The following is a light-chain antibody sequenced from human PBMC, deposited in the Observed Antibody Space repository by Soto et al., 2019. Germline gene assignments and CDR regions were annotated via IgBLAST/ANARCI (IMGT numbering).Light chain of an antibody. CDR2: GAS. J-gene: IGKJ4*01. CDR1: QSVSSSY. V-gene: IGKV3-20*01. CDR3: QQYYSSLPI. Sequence: IVLTQSPGTLSLSPGERATLSCRASQSVSSSYLAWYQQKPGQAPRLLIYGASSRATGIPDRFSGSGSGTDFSLTISRLEPEDFAVYYCQQYYSSLPIFGGGTKVEIK.